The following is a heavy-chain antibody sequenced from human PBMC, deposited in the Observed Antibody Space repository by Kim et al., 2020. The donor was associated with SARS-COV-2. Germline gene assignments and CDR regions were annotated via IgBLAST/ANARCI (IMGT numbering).Heavy chain of an antibody. D-gene: IGHD3-16*01. CDR3: TRDEAGQSYGKVFDY. J-gene: IGHJ4*02. CDR2: IKIKTYGGTT. CDR1: GFTFDNYA. V-gene: IGHV3-49*04. Sequence: GGSLRLSCTASGFTFDNYAMSWVRQAPGKGLEWVGFIKIKTYGGTTEYAASVKGRFTISRDDSKSIAYLQMNSLKTEDTAVYYCTRDEAGQSYGKVFDYWGQGTLVTVSS.